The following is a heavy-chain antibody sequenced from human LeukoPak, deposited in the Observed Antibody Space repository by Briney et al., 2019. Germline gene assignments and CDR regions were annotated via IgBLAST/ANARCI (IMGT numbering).Heavy chain of an antibody. CDR3: AKDWKYSTEY. V-gene: IGHV3-30*02. D-gene: IGHD1-7*01. CDR2: IRYDGSNK. Sequence: GGSLRLSCAASGFTFSSHGMHWVRQAPGKGLEWVAFIRYDGSNKFYVDSVKGRFTISRDNTRNTLYLVLNSLKAEDTAIYYCAKDWKYSTEYWGQGTLVTVSS. CDR1: GFTFSSHG. J-gene: IGHJ4*02.